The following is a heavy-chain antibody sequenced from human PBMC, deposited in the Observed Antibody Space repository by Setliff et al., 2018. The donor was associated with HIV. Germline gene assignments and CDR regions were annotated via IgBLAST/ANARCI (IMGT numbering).Heavy chain of an antibody. V-gene: IGHV4-39*01. J-gene: IGHJ4*02. CDR3: ARWGGPGLQLVPFDY. Sequence: SETLSLTCAVSGDSVSGYYWGWIRQTPDKGLEWIGTIYYSGATYYNPSLTSRVTISVDTSRNQFSLKLSFVTAADTAVYYCARWGGPGLQLVPFDYWGQGTLVTVSS. CDR1: GDSVSGYY. D-gene: IGHD6-13*01. CDR2: IYYSGAT.